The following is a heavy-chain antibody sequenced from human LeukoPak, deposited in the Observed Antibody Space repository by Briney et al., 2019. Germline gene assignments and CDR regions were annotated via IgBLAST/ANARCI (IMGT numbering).Heavy chain of an antibody. J-gene: IGHJ4*02. V-gene: IGHV3-23*01. Sequence: PGGSLRLSCAASGFTFSNYAMSWVRQAPGKGLEWVSVIWGSGGGTYYADSVKGRFTISRDNSKNTLYLHMNSLRAEDTAVYYCASVFSGSGSTASFDYWGQGTLVTVSS. CDR1: GFTFSNYA. CDR2: IWGSGGGT. D-gene: IGHD3-3*01. CDR3: ASVFSGSGSTASFDY.